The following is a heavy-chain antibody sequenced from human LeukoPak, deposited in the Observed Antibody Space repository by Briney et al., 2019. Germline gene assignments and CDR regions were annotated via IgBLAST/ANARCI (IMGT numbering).Heavy chain of an antibody. CDR2: INPNSGGT. V-gene: IGHV1-2*02. CDR1: GYTFTGYY. Sequence: ASVKLSCKASGYTFTGYYMHWVRQAPGQGLEWMGCINPNSGGTNYAQKFQGRVTMTSDTSISTAYMELSRLRSHDTAVYYCARAPDSSGYYATYYYYYMDVWGKGTTVTVSS. D-gene: IGHD3-22*01. J-gene: IGHJ6*03. CDR3: ARAPDSSGYYATYYYYYMDV.